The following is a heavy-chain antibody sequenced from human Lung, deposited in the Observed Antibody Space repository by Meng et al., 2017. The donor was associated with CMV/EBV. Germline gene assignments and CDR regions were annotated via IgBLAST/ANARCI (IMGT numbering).Heavy chain of an antibody. Sequence: GESLKISCAASGFTFSNAWMSWVRQAPGKGLEWVGRIKSKTDGGPTDYAAPVKGRFTISRDDSKNTLYLQMNSLKTEDTAVYYCTPGLRTSYPYGMDVWGQGTMVTGSS. CDR1: GFTFSNAW. D-gene: IGHD1-26*01. CDR3: TPGLRTSYPYGMDV. J-gene: IGHJ6*02. CDR2: IKSKTDGGPT. V-gene: IGHV3-15*01.